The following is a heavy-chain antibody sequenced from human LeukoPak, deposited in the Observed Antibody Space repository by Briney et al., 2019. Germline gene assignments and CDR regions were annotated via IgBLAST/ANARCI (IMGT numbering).Heavy chain of an antibody. CDR1: GGSISSSSYY. Sequence: SETLSLTCTVSGGSISSSSYYWGWIRQPPGKGLEWIGGIYYSGSTYYNPSLKSRVTISVDTSKNQFSLKLSSVTAADTAVYYCARFPGISVAGTFLGDYWGQGTLVTVSS. J-gene: IGHJ4*02. V-gene: IGHV4-39*01. CDR2: IYYSGST. CDR3: ARFPGISVAGTFLGDY. D-gene: IGHD6-19*01.